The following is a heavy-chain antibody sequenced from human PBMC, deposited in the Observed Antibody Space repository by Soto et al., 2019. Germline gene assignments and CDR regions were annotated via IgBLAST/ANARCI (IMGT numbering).Heavy chain of an antibody. D-gene: IGHD6-13*01. V-gene: IGHV1-69*04. CDR3: ARASYSSSWYNRYYYYYYGMDV. CDR2: IIPILGIA. Sequence: GQGLEWMGRIIPILGIANYAQKFQGRVTITADKSTSTAYMELSSLRSEDTAVYYCARASYSSSWYNRYYYYYYGMDVWGQGTTVTISS. J-gene: IGHJ6*02.